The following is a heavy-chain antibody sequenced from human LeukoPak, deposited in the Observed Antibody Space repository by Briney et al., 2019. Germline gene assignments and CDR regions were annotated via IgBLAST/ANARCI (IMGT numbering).Heavy chain of an antibody. CDR3: ARDMVRGVLDY. V-gene: IGHV3-7*01. CDR1: GFTFSSYW. CDR2: IKQDGSEK. Sequence: GGSLRLSCAASGFTFSSYWMSWVRQAPGKGLEWLANIKQDGSEKYYVDSVKGRFTISRDNAKNSLYLQMNSLRAEDTAVYYCARDMVRGVLDYWGQGTLVTVSS. D-gene: IGHD3-10*01. J-gene: IGHJ4*02.